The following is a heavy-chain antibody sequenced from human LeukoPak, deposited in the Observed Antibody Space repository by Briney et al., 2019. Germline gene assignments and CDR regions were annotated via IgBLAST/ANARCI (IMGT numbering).Heavy chain of an antibody. Sequence: PSTTLSLTCAVYVGSFSTYYWTCIRQPPGKGLECICSIYYSWSTYYNPSLKSRVTISVDTSKNQFSLKLSSVTAADTAVYYCARAYDFWSGYYAFDIWGQGTMVTVSS. D-gene: IGHD3-3*01. CDR1: VGSFSTYY. J-gene: IGHJ3*02. CDR2: IYYSWST. CDR3: ARAYDFWSGYYAFDI. V-gene: IGHV4-39*07.